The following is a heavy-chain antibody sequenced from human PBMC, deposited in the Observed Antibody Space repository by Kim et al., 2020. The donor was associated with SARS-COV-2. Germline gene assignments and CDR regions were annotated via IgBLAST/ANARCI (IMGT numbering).Heavy chain of an antibody. CDR2: INSDGTST. CDR3: LSLLPAASF. V-gene: IGHV3-74*01. Sequence: GGSLRLSCAASGFTFSSYWMHWVRQAPGKGLVWVSRINSDGTSTGYADSVKGRFTISRDNAKNTLYLQMNSLRAEDTAVYYCLSLLPAASFWGQGTLVTVSS. D-gene: IGHD2-2*01. J-gene: IGHJ4*02. CDR1: GFTFSSYW.